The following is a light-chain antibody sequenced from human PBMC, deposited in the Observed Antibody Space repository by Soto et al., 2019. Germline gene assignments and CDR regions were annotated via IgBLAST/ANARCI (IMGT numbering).Light chain of an antibody. V-gene: IGKV1-39*01. J-gene: IGKJ2*03. CDR3: QQSYITFYS. CDR1: QSISTN. CDR2: AAS. Sequence: DIQMTQFPSSLSASVGDRVTITCRASQSISTNLSWYQKKPGKAPKLLIYAASTLQSGVSSRFSGSGSGTDFSLTISSLQPEDLAIYFYQQSYITFYSFGQRTNLEIK.